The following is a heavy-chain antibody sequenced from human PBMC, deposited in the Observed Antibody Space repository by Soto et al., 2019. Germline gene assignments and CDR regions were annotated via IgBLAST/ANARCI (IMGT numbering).Heavy chain of an antibody. CDR1: GGSVSSGSYY. CDR2: IYYSGST. Sequence: SETLSLTCTVSGGSVSSGSYYWSWSRQAPGKGLEWIGDIYYSGSTNYNPSLKSRVTISADTSKNQFSLKLSSVTAADTAVYYCARGYGRNFDYWGQGTLVTVSS. CDR3: ARGYGRNFDY. J-gene: IGHJ4*02. D-gene: IGHD5-18*01. V-gene: IGHV4-61*01.